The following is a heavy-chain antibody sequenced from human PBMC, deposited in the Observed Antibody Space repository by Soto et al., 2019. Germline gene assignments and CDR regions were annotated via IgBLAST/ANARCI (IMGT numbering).Heavy chain of an antibody. V-gene: IGHV4-30-4*01. CDR2: IYYSGST. J-gene: IGHJ3*02. CDR3: ARDQTLTPIFGVVGVAFDI. D-gene: IGHD3-3*01. Sequence: QVQLQESGPGLVKPSQTLSLTCTVSGGSISSGDYYWSWIRQPPGKGLEWIGYIYYSGSTYYIPSLKSRVTISVDTSKNQLSLKRSSVTAADTAVYYCARDQTLTPIFGVVGVAFDIWGQGTMVTVSS. CDR1: GGSISSGDYY.